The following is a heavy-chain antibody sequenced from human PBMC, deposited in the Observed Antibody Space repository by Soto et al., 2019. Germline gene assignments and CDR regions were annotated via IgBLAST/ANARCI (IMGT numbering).Heavy chain of an antibody. D-gene: IGHD3-10*01. CDR2: IVVGSGNT. Sequence: ASVKVSCKASGFTFTSSAVQWVRQARGQRLEWIGWIVVGSGNTNYAQKFQERVTITRDMSTSTAYMELSSLRSEDTAVYYCAADGSNLYYFDYWGQGTLVTVSS. CDR1: GFTFTSSA. CDR3: AADGSNLYYFDY. J-gene: IGHJ4*02. V-gene: IGHV1-58*01.